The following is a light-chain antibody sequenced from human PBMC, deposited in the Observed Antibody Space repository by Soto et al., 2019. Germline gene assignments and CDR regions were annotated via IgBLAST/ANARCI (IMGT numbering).Light chain of an antibody. J-gene: IGKJ4*01. Sequence: DIQMTQSPSTLSGSVGDRVTITCRASQTISSWLAWYQQEPGKAPKLLIYKASSLESGVPSRFSGSGSGTEFTLTISSLQPDDFATYYCQQYNSYPLTFGGGTKVDIK. CDR3: QQYNSYPLT. CDR2: KAS. V-gene: IGKV1-5*03. CDR1: QTISSW.